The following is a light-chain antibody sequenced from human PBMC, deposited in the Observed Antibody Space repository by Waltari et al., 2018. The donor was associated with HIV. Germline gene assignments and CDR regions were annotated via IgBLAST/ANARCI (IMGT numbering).Light chain of an antibody. J-gene: IGKJ3*01. CDR2: WAS. CDR3: HQYYRTPFT. V-gene: IGKV4-1*01. CDR1: QSVLFSSNTKNY. Sequence: DIVMTQSPDSLAVYLGERATINCKSSQSVLFSSNTKNYLAWYQQKPGQPPKLLIYWASTRESGVPDRFSGSGSGTDFTLTISSLQAEDVAVYYCHQYYRTPFTFGPGTKVDIK.